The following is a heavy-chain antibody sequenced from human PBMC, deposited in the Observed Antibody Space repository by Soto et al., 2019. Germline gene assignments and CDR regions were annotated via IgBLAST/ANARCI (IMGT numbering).Heavy chain of an antibody. V-gene: IGHV1-3*01. J-gene: IGHJ5*02. CDR3: ARSVQMGHWFDP. D-gene: IGHD6-6*01. CDR2: INAGNGNT. CDR1: GYTFTSYA. Sequence: ASVKVSCKASGYTFTSYAMHWVRQAPGQRLEWMGWINAGNGNTKYSQKFQGRVTITRDTSASTAYMELSSLRSEDTAVYYCARSVQMGHWFDPWGQGTLVTVSS.